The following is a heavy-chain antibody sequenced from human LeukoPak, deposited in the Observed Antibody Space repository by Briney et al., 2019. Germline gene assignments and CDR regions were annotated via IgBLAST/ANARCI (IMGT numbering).Heavy chain of an antibody. V-gene: IGHV3-23*01. D-gene: IGHD3-3*01. CDR3: AKVLLPGGFFGVVIRYFDY. CDR2: ISGSGGST. Sequence: PGGSLRLSCAASGFTFSSYAMSWVRQAPGKGLEWVSAISGSGGSTYYADSVKGRFTISRDNSKNTLYLQMNSLRAEDTAVYYCAKVLLPGGFFGVVIRYFDYWGQGTLVTVSS. J-gene: IGHJ4*02. CDR1: GFTFSSYA.